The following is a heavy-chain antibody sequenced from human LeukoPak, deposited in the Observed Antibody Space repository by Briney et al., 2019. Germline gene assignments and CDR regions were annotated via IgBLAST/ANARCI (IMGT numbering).Heavy chain of an antibody. V-gene: IGHV1-8*01. CDR2: MNPNSGNT. CDR1: GYTFTSYD. Sequence: GASVKVSYKASGYTFTSYDINWVRQATGQGLEWMGWMNPNSGNTGYAQKFQGRVTMTRNTSISTAYMELSSLRSEDTAVYYCARGAYYYGSGNYYGMDVWGQGTTVTVSS. D-gene: IGHD3-10*01. J-gene: IGHJ6*02. CDR3: ARGAYYYGSGNYYGMDV.